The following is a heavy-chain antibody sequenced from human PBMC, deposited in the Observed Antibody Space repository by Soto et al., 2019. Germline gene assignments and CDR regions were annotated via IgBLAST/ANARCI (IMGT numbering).Heavy chain of an antibody. CDR1: GGSISSSSDY. D-gene: IGHD6-19*01. CDR3: ARHLYRSGPYYFDY. Sequence: PSETLCLTCTVSGGSISSSSDYWGWIRQPPGKGLEWIGSIYYSGSTYYNPSLKSRVTISVDTSKNQFSLKLSSVTAADTAVYYCARHLYRSGPYYFDYWGQGTLVTVSS. CDR2: IYYSGST. J-gene: IGHJ4*02. V-gene: IGHV4-39*01.